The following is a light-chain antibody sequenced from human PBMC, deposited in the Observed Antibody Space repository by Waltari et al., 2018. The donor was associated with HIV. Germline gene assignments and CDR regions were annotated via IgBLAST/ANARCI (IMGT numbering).Light chain of an antibody. CDR1: HTIFYSPDNKNH. J-gene: IGKJ3*01. Sequence: IILTQSPESLTVSLGLGASLSCKASHTIFYSPDNKNHLAWYQQKAGQSPKLLLSWASVRQPGVPDRFSGSGSGTNFTLTIASLQAEDVATYYCQQSYSTPLTFGPGTTVHI. CDR3: QQSYSTPLT. CDR2: WAS. V-gene: IGKV4-1*01.